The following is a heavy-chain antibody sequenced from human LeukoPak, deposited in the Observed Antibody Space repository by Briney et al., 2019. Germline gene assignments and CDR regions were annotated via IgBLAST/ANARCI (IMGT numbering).Heavy chain of an antibody. CDR2: ISASSGNT. Sequence: ASMKVSCKASGYTFTNFPINWVRQAPGQGLEWMGWISASSGNTNYAQKLKGRVTMTTDTSTTTAYMELRSLTSDDTAVYYCARDHPPWERGVTPSTFDYWGQGTLVTVSS. CDR3: ARDHPPWERGVTPSTFDY. D-gene: IGHD3-10*01. J-gene: IGHJ4*02. CDR1: GYTFTNFP. V-gene: IGHV1-18*01.